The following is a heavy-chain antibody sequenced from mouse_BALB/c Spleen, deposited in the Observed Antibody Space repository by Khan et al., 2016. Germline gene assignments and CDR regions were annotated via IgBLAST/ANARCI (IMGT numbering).Heavy chain of an antibody. J-gene: IGHJ1*01. Sequence: QVQLQQPGAELVKPGTSVKLSCKASGYNFTSYWINWVKLRPGQGLEWIGDIYPGSGSTNYTEKFKSKATLTVDTSSSTAYMQLSSLASEDSALFYCVREALSCGSSYWYFDVWGAGTAVTVSS. V-gene: IGHV1-55*01. CDR2: IYPGSGST. D-gene: IGHD1-1*01. CDR1: GYNFTSYW. CDR3: VREALSCGSSYWYFDV.